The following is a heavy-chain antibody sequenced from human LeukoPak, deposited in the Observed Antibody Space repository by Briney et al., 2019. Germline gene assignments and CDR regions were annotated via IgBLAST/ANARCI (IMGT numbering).Heavy chain of an antibody. J-gene: IGHJ4*02. V-gene: IGHV3-48*02. CDR1: GFTFSSYS. CDR2: ISSSSSTI. D-gene: IGHD3-3*01. Sequence: GSLRLSCAASGFTFSSYSMNWVRQAPGKGLEWVPYISSSSSTIYYADSVKGRFTISRDNAKNSLYLQMNSLRDEDTAVYYCARDPQRFLEWFPFDYWGQGTLVTVSS. CDR3: ARDPQRFLEWFPFDY.